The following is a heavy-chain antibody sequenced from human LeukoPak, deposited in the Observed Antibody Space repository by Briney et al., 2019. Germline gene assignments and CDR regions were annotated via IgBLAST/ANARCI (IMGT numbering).Heavy chain of an antibody. J-gene: IGHJ6*02. CDR1: GHTFTTYY. Sequence: PVKVSCKASGHTFTTYYVHLVRQAPGQGLEWMGGIIPIFGTANYAQKFQGRVTITADESTSTAYMELSSLRSEDMAVYYCARDSPTVAAFHYGMDVWGQGTTVTVSS. CDR3: ARDSPTVAAFHYGMDV. D-gene: IGHD4-23*01. V-gene: IGHV1-69*13. CDR2: IIPIFGTA.